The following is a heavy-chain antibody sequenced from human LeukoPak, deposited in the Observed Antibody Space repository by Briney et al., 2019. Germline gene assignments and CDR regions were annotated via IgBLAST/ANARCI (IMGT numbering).Heavy chain of an antibody. Sequence: GGSLRLSCAASGFTVSSNYMSWVRQAPGKGLEWVSVIYSGDSTYYADSVKGRFTISRDNSKNTLYLQMNSLRAEDTAVYYCARGEQWLTPLFDYWGQGTLVTVSS. J-gene: IGHJ4*02. CDR2: IYSGDST. CDR3: ARGEQWLTPLFDY. CDR1: GFTVSSNY. D-gene: IGHD6-19*01. V-gene: IGHV3-53*01.